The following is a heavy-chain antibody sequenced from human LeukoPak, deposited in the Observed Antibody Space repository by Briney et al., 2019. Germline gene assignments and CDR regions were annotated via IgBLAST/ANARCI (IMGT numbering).Heavy chain of an antibody. J-gene: IGHJ4*02. CDR2: ISGSGGST. Sequence: GGSLRLSCAASGFTFSSYAMSWVRQAPGKGLEWVSAISGSGGSTYYADSVKGRFTISRDNSKNTLYLQMNSLRAEDTAVYYCAKADLRGYSGCDYVEAIDYWGQGTLVTVSS. D-gene: IGHD5-12*01. CDR3: AKADLRGYSGCDYVEAIDY. V-gene: IGHV3-23*01. CDR1: GFTFSSYA.